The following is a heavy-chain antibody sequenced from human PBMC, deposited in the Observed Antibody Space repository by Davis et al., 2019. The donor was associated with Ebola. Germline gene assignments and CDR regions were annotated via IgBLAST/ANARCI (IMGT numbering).Heavy chain of an antibody. V-gene: IGHV3-30*02. CDR2: IWYDGSNK. CDR1: GFTFSSYA. CDR3: AKVPHGV. J-gene: IGHJ4*02. D-gene: IGHD2-8*01. Sequence: GESLKISCAASGFTFSSYAMHWVRQAPGKGLEWVAVIWYDGSNKYYADSVKGRFTISRDNSKNTLYLQMNSLRAEDTAVYYCAKVPHGVWGQGTLVTVSS.